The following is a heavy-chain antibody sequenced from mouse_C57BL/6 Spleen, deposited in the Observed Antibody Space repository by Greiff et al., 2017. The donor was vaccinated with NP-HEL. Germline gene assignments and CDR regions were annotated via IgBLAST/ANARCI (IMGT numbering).Heavy chain of an antibody. CDR1: GYTFTDYY. Sequence: QVQLQQSGAELVRPGASVKLSCKASGYTFTDYYINWVKQRPGQGLEWIARIYPGSGNTYYNEKFKGKATLTAEKSSSTAYMQLSSLTSEDSAVYFCARRGRITFMDDWGQGTSVTVSS. CDR2: IYPGSGNT. V-gene: IGHV1-76*01. J-gene: IGHJ4*01. D-gene: IGHD1-1*01. CDR3: ARRGRITFMDD.